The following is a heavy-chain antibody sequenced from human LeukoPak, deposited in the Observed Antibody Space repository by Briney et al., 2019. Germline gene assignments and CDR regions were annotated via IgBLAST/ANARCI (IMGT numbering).Heavy chain of an antibody. CDR1: GYTFTSYG. J-gene: IGHJ4*02. CDR2: ISAYNGNT. V-gene: IGHV1-18*01. D-gene: IGHD3-10*01. CDR3: ARDLGYYGSGSYYRQYYFDY. Sequence: ASVKVSCKASGYTFTSYGISWVRQAAGQGLEWRGWISAYNGNTNYAQKLQGRVTMTTDTSTSTAYMELRSLRSDDTAVYYCARDLGYYGSGSYYRQYYFDYWGQGTLVTVSS.